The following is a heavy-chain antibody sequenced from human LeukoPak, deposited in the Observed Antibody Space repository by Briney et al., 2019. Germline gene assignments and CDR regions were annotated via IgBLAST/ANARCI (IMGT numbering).Heavy chain of an antibody. J-gene: IGHJ5*02. CDR2: ISYDGSNK. V-gene: IGHV3-30-3*01. CDR3: ARDKGDFWSAGGSSNWFDP. D-gene: IGHD3-3*01. CDR1: GFTFSSYA. Sequence: GGSLRLSCAASGFTFSSYAMHWVRQAPGKGLEWVAVISYDGSNKYYADSVKGRFTISRDNSKNTLYLQMNSLRAEDTAVYYCARDKGDFWSAGGSSNWFDPWGQGTLVTVSS.